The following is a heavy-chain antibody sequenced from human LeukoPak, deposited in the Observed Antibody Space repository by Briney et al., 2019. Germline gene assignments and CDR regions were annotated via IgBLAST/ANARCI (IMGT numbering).Heavy chain of an antibody. J-gene: IGHJ3*02. CDR2: ISYDGSNK. CDR1: GFTFSSYS. Sequence: GGSLRLSCAASGFTFSSYSMNWVRQAPGKGLEWVAVISYDGSNKYYADSVKGRFTISRDNSKNTLYLQMNSLRAEDTAVYYCARETSYYDFWSGYHIWGQGTMVTVSS. V-gene: IGHV3-30*03. CDR3: ARETSYYDFWSGYHI. D-gene: IGHD3-3*01.